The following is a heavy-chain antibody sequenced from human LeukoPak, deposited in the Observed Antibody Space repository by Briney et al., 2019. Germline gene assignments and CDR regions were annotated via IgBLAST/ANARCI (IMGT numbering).Heavy chain of an antibody. J-gene: IGHJ2*01. CDR1: GGSISSYY. CDR3: ARAYYYDSSGYPSYWYFDL. V-gene: IGHV4-59*08. D-gene: IGHD3-22*01. CDR2: IYYSGST. Sequence: SETLSLTCTVSGGSISSYYWSWIRQPPGKGLEWIGYIYYSGSTNYNPSLKSRVTISVDTSKNQFSLKLSSVTAADTAVYYRARAYYYDSSGYPSYWYFDLWGRGTLVTVSS.